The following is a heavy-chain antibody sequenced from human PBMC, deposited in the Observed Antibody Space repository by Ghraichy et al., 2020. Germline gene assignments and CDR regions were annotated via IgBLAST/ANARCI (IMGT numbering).Heavy chain of an antibody. J-gene: IGHJ5*02. CDR3: ARPKKEKLVADGGRWLDP. CDR2: IYYSGST. D-gene: IGHD2-8*02. CDR1: GGSISSSSYY. V-gene: IGHV4-39*01. Sequence: SETLSLTCTVSGGSISSSSYYWGWIRQPPGKGLEWIGSIYYSGSTYYNPSLKSRVTILIDASKNQFSLKLSSVTAADTAVYYCARPKKEKLVADGGRWLDPWGQGTLVTVSS.